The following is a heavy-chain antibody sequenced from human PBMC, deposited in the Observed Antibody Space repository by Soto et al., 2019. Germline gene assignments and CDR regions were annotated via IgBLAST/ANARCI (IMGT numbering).Heavy chain of an antibody. V-gene: IGHV1-18*04. J-gene: IGHJ6*02. D-gene: IGHD2-15*01. CDR3: ARDGYCSGGSCYTVYYYYYGMDV. Sequence: QVQLVQSGAEVKKPGASVKVSCKASGYTFTSYGISWVRQAPGQGLEWMGWISAYNGNTNYAQKLQGRVTKHTDTSTSTAYMELRSLRADDTAVYYCARDGYCSGGSCYTVYYYYYGMDVWGQGTTVTVSS. CDR1: GYTFTSYG. CDR2: ISAYNGNT.